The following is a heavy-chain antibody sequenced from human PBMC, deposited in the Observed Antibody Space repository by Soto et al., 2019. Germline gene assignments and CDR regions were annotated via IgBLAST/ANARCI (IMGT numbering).Heavy chain of an antibody. CDR2: ISYDGSNK. Sequence: PGGSLRLSCAASGFTFSSYGMHWVRQAPGKGLEWVAVISYDGSNKYYADSVKGRFTISRDNSKNTLYLQMNSLRAEDTAVYYCAKGLAVFRFFYGMDVWGQGTTVTVSS. V-gene: IGHV3-30*18. D-gene: IGHD3-16*01. CDR3: AKGLAVFRFFYGMDV. CDR1: GFTFSSYG. J-gene: IGHJ6*02.